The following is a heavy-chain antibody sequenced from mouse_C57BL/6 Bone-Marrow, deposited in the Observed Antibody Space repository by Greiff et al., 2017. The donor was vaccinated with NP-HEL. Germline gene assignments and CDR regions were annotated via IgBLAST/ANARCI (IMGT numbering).Heavy chain of an antibody. CDR3: AREGYSNFFYYAMDY. D-gene: IGHD2-5*01. J-gene: IGHJ4*01. CDR2: ISYDGSN. CDR1: GSSITSGYY. V-gene: IGHV3-6*01. Sequence: EVQLVESGPGLVKPSQSLSLTCSVTGSSITSGYYWNWIRQFPGNKLEWMGYISYDGSNNYNPSLKNRISITRDTSKNQFFLKLNSVTTEDTATYYCAREGYSNFFYYAMDYWGQGTSVTVSS.